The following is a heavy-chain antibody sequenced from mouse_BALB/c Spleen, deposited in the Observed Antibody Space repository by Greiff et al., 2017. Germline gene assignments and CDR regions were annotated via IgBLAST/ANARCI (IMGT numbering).Heavy chain of an antibody. V-gene: IGHV1S81*02. CDR3: ARGDYDYDNY. Sequence: VQLQQPGAELVKPGASVKLSCKASGYTFTSYWMHWVKQRPGQGLEWIGEINPSNGRTNYNEKFKSKATLTVDKSSSTAYMQLSSLTSEDSAVYYCARGDYDYDNYWGQGTTLTVSS. J-gene: IGHJ2*01. CDR1: GYTFTSYW. CDR2: INPSNGRT. D-gene: IGHD2-4*01.